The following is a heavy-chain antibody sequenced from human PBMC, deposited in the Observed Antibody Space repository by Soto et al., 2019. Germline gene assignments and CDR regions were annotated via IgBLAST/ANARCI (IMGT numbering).Heavy chain of an antibody. Sequence: PGASLKISCQSSGYTFSNFWIGWVCQLPGKGLEWMGIIYPGDHETRYSPSFHGKVTNSADRSINTAYLPWNSLEASDTASYFCARSPRSSPYCDYWGQGALVTVSS. CDR2: IYPGDHET. CDR3: ARSPRSSPYCDY. CDR1: GYTFSNFW. V-gene: IGHV5-51*01. J-gene: IGHJ4*02. D-gene: IGHD6-13*01.